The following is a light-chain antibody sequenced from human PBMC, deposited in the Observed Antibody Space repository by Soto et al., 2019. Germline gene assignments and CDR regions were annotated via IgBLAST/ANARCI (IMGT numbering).Light chain of an antibody. CDR1: QSLLYSSSNKNY. Sequence: DIVMTQSPDSLAVSLGERATINCKSSQSLLYSSSNKNYLAWYQQKPGQPPKLLIYWASTRESGVPDRFSGSGSGTDFTLTISSLQAEDVAVYYCQPYYGGPPYTFGQGTKLEIK. CDR2: WAS. J-gene: IGKJ2*01. CDR3: QPYYGGPPYT. V-gene: IGKV4-1*01.